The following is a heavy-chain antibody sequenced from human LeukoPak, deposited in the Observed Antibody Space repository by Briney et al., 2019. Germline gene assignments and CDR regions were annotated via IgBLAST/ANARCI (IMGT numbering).Heavy chain of an antibody. CDR3: ARASSGWYGDY. J-gene: IGHJ4*02. CDR1: GFTFSSYA. Sequence: GRSLRLSCAASGFTFSSYAMHWVRQAPGKGLEWVAVISYDGSNKYYADSVKGRFTISRDNSKNTLYLQMNSLRAEDTAVYYCARASSGWYGDYWGQGTLVTVSS. V-gene: IGHV3-30-3*01. D-gene: IGHD6-19*01. CDR2: ISYDGSNK.